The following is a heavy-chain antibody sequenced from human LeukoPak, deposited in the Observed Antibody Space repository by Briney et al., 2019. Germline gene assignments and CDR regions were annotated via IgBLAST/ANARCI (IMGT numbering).Heavy chain of an antibody. Sequence: PSETLSLTCTVSGGSIRNYHWTWIRQPAGKGLEGIGQIHTSGSTNYNPPLKSRVTMSIDTPENQVSLTMRSVTAADTAVYYCARRDYSSGWSFDKWGQGTLVTVSS. J-gene: IGHJ4*02. V-gene: IGHV4-4*07. CDR3: ARRDYSSGWSFDK. CDR1: GGSIRNYH. CDR2: IHTSGST. D-gene: IGHD6-19*01.